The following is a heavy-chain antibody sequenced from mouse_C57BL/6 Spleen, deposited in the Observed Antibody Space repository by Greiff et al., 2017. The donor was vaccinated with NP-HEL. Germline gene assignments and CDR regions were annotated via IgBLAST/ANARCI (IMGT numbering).Heavy chain of an antibody. CDR1: GYTFTSYG. Sequence: QVQLQQSGAELARPGASVKLSCKASGYTFTSYGISWVKQRTGQGLEWIGEIYPRSGNTYYNEKFKGKATLTADKSSSTAYMELRRLTSEDSAVYFCARRGDYERGFFDYWGQGTTLTVSS. CDR2: IYPRSGNT. V-gene: IGHV1-81*01. CDR3: ARRGDYERGFFDY. J-gene: IGHJ2*01. D-gene: IGHD2-4*01.